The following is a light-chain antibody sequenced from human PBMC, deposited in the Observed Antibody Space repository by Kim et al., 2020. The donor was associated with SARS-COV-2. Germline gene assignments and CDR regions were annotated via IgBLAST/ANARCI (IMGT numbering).Light chain of an antibody. V-gene: IGLV6-57*01. Sequence: GKTVTIACTRSSGSIASNYVQWYQQRPGSSPTTVIYEDNQRPSGVPDRFSGSIDSSSNSASLTISGLKTEDEADYYCQSYDSSNWVFGGGTQLTV. CDR3: QSYDSSNWV. J-gene: IGLJ3*02. CDR2: EDN. CDR1: SGSIASNY.